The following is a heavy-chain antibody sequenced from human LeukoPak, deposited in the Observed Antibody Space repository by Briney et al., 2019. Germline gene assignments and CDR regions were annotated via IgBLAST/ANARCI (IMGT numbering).Heavy chain of an antibody. CDR2: ISSGSTNT. CDR3: ARDESDGYYYYMDV. Sequence: GGSLRLSCAASGFTFSSYAMSWVRQAPGKGLEWVSSISSGSTNTYYADSVKGRFTISRDDSKNTLYLQMNSLRAEDTAVYYCARDESDGYYYYMDVWGKGTTVTVSS. CDR1: GFTFSSYA. V-gene: IGHV3-23*01. D-gene: IGHD2-21*01. J-gene: IGHJ6*03.